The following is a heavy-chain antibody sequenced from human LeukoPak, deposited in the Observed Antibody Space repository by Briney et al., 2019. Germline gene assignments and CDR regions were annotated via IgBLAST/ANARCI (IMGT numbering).Heavy chain of an antibody. CDR1: SGSFGSYY. J-gene: IGHJ4*02. CDR3: ARAGPYGDYVSDLDY. D-gene: IGHD4-17*01. CDR2: IYYSGNT. V-gene: IGHV4-59*08. Sequence: SETLSLTCTVSSGSFGSYYWSWIRQPPGKGLEWIGYIYYSGNTNYDPSLKSRVTISVDTSKNQFSLKLSSVTAADTAVYYCARAGPYGDYVSDLDYWGQGTLVTVSS.